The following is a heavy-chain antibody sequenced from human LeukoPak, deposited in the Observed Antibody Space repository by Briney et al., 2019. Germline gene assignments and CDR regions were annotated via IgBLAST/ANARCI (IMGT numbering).Heavy chain of an antibody. Sequence: GASVKVTCKASGYTFTYYFMHWVRQPPGQGLEWMGIIHTRGGRRNYAQKFLGRVTETMDTSTNTFYMELSSLRSEDTAVYYCARKVGGGYAFDYWGQGTLVTVSP. CDR2: IHTRGGRR. CDR1: GYTFTYYF. D-gene: IGHD4-23*01. V-gene: IGHV1-46*01. CDR3: ARKVGGGYAFDY. J-gene: IGHJ4*02.